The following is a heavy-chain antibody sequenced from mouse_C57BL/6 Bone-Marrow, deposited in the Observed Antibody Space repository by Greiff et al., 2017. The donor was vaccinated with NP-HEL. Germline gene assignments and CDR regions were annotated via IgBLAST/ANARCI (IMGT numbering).Heavy chain of an antibody. CDR1: GYTFTGYW. J-gene: IGHJ3*01. CDR2: IFTGDGST. D-gene: IGHD1-1*01. V-gene: IGHV1-9*01. CDR3: ARAGCYYYVSSLAY. Sequence: QVQLQQSGAELMKPGASVKLSCKATGYTFTGYWIEWVKQRPGHGLEWIGEIFTGDGSTNYNAKFKGKATFTADTSSNTAYMQLSSLTTEDSAIYYCARAGCYYYVSSLAYWGQGTLVTVSA.